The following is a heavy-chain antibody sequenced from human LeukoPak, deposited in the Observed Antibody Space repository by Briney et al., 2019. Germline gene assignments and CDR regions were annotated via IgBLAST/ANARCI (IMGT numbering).Heavy chain of an antibody. CDR3: AKDPPLVAYYFDY. D-gene: IGHD3-9*01. CDR1: GFTFSRYG. Sequence: GGSLRLSCAASGFTFSRYGMHWVRQAPGKGLEWVAFIRYDGSNKYYADSVKGRFTISRDNSKNTLYLQMNSLRAEDTAVYYCAKDPPLVAYYFDYWGQGTLVTVSS. CDR2: IRYDGSNK. V-gene: IGHV3-30*02. J-gene: IGHJ4*02.